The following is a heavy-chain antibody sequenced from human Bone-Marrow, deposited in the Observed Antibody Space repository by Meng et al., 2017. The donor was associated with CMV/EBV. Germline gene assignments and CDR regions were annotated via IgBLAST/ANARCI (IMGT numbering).Heavy chain of an antibody. CDR2: IYYSGST. D-gene: IGHD3-22*01. V-gene: IGHV4-61*01. CDR1: GGSVSSGSYY. Sequence: SETLSLTCTVSGGSVSSGSYYWSWIRQPPGKGLEWIGYIYYSGSTNYNPSLKSRVTISVDTSKNQFSLKLSSVTAADTAVYYCARGGYYDSSGYSDYWGQGTLVTVSS. CDR3: ARGGYYDSSGYSDY. J-gene: IGHJ4*02.